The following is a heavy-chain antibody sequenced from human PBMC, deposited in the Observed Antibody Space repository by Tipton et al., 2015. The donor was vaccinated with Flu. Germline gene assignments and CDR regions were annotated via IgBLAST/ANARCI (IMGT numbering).Heavy chain of an antibody. CDR1: GFTFNSYW. V-gene: IGHV3-7*01. CDR2: IRQDGNEK. Sequence: SLRLSCAASGFTFNSYWMQWVRQAPGKGLEWVANIRQDGNEKYYVDSVKGRFTISRDNAKNSLYLEMNYLRGEDTAVYYCVRRYFDLWGRGTLVTVSS. CDR3: VRRYFDL. J-gene: IGHJ2*01.